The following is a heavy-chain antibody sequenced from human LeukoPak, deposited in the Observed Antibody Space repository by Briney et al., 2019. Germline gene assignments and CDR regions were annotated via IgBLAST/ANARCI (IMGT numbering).Heavy chain of an antibody. CDR3: ARDRYGDGFAHLDY. D-gene: IGHD5-24*01. V-gene: IGHV1-2*02. J-gene: IGHJ4*02. CDR2: ITPSGGT. CDR1: GYTFTSYA. Sequence: ASVKVSCKASGYTFTSYAIHWVRQAPGKGFEWMGWITPSGGTNYPQKFQGRVAITWDTSITTAYMDLSRLTSDDTAVYYCARDRYGDGFAHLDYWGQGALVTVSS.